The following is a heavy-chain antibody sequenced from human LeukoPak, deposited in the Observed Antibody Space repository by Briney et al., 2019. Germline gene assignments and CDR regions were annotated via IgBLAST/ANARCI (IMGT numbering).Heavy chain of an antibody. J-gene: IGHJ4*02. CDR2: ISSSSSTL. V-gene: IGHV3-48*02. CDR3: ARDPGRATNY. D-gene: IGHD5-24*01. CDR1: GFTFSSYR. Sequence: PGGSLRLSCAASGFTFSSYRMNWVRQAPGKGLEWVSDISSSSSTLSCADSVKGRFTISRDNAKNSLYLQMNSLRDEGTAVYYCARDPGRATNYWGQGTLVTVSS.